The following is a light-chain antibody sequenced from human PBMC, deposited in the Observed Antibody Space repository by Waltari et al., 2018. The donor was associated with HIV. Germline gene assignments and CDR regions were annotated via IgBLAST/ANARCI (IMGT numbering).Light chain of an antibody. V-gene: IGKV1-16*01. CDR2: GVS. Sequence: DIQITPSPSSLSASIGDRVTITCRAGQDIGDYLVWFQQKPGKAPESLIYGVSSLRSGVPPRFSGSGSGTVFTLTISSLQPEDFATYYCQQYRSYPLTIGGGTKVQVK. CDR3: QQYRSYPLT. CDR1: QDIGDY. J-gene: IGKJ4*01.